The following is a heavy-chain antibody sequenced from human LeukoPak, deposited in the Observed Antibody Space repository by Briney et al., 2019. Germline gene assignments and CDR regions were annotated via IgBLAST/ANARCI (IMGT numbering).Heavy chain of an antibody. Sequence: SETLSLTCAVYGGSLSGYYWSWIRQSPGKGLEWIGEINDSGSTNYNPSLKSRVTISVDTSKNQFSLKLSSVTAADTAVYYCARLDPYYYDSSGYGGFDYWGQGTLVTVSS. CDR3: ARLDPYYYDSSGYGGFDY. CDR2: INDSGST. D-gene: IGHD3-22*01. J-gene: IGHJ4*02. V-gene: IGHV4-34*01. CDR1: GGSLSGYY.